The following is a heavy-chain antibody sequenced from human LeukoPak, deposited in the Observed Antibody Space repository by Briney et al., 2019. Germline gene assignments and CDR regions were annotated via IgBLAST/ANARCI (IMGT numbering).Heavy chain of an antibody. CDR1: GGSTSSYY. J-gene: IGHJ3*02. CDR3: ARMPRYSSSWYAFDI. Sequence: SETLSLTCTVSGGSTSSYYWSWIRQPPRKGLEWIGDIYYSGSTNYNPSLKSRVTISVDTSKNQFSLKLSSVTAADTAVYYCARMPRYSSSWYAFDIWGQGTMVTVSS. D-gene: IGHD6-13*01. V-gene: IGHV4-59*01. CDR2: IYYSGST.